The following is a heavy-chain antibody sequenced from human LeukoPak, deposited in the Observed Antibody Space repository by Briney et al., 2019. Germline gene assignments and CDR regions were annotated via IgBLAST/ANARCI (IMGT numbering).Heavy chain of an antibody. D-gene: IGHD6-19*01. CDR1: GSSFTTHW. Sequence: RESLKISCKASGSSFTTHWIGWVRHMPGKGLEWMGILHPGDSDTRYSPSFQGRVTISADKSISTAYLQWSSLRASDSAMYYCARGDTEVAATADFWGQGTLVTVSS. J-gene: IGHJ4*02. CDR3: ARGDTEVAATADF. V-gene: IGHV5-51*01. CDR2: LHPGDSDT.